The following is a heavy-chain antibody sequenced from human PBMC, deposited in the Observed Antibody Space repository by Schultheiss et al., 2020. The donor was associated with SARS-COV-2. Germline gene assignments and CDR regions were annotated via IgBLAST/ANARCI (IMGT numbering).Heavy chain of an antibody. D-gene: IGHD6-13*01. CDR2: ISSSSSTI. CDR3: ARRGGIAAAGTVPWFDP. V-gene: IGHV3-48*04. J-gene: IGHJ5*02. CDR1: GFTFSSYS. Sequence: GGSLRLSCAASGFTFSSYSMNWVRQAPGKGLEWVSYISSSSSTIYYADSVKGRFTISRDNAKNSLYLQMNSLRAEDTAVYYCARRGGIAAAGTVPWFDPWGQGTLVTVSS.